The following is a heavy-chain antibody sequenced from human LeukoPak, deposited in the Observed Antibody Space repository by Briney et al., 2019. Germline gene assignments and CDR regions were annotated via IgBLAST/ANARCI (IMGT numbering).Heavy chain of an antibody. CDR3: ARGRDSGSRTYYFDY. J-gene: IGHJ4*02. Sequence: ASVKVSCKASGYTFTDYYLHWVRQAPGQGLEWLAWISPNSGGTNYAQKFRGRVTLPRDTSITTDYMELRRLSSDDTAVYYCARGRDSGSRTYYFDYWGQGTLVTVSS. CDR1: GYTFTDYY. CDR2: ISPNSGGT. D-gene: IGHD1-26*01. V-gene: IGHV1-2*02.